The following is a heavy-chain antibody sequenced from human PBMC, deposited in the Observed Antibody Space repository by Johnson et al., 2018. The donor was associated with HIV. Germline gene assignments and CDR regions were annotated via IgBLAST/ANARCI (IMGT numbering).Heavy chain of an antibody. Sequence: VLLVESGGGVVQPEKSLRLSCAATGFTFSSYAMHWVRQAPGKGLVWVSRINSDGSSTSYADSVKGRFTISRDNAKNSLYLQMNSLRAEDTAVYYCARVSSGGAFDIWGQGTMVTVSS. V-gene: IGHV3-74*02. CDR2: INSDGSST. CDR1: GFTFSSYA. D-gene: IGHD3-22*01. J-gene: IGHJ3*02. CDR3: ARVSSGGAFDI.